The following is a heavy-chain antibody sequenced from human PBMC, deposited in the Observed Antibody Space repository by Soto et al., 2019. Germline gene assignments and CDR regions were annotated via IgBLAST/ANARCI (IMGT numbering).Heavy chain of an antibody. V-gene: IGHV3-23*01. D-gene: IGHD1-26*01. CDR3: AKVEVGATSSFDY. J-gene: IGHJ4*02. CDR1: GFTFSSYA. CDR2: ISGSGGST. Sequence: HPGGSLRLSCAASGFTFSSYAMSWVRQAPGKGLEWVSAISGSGGSTYYADSVKGRFTISRDNSKNTLYLQMNSLRAEDTAVYYCAKVEVGATSSFDYWGQGTLVTVSS.